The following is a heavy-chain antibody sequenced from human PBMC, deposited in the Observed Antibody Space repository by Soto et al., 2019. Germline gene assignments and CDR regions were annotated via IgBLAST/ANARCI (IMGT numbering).Heavy chain of an antibody. V-gene: IGHV1-2*02. CDR2: IDPNTGVT. CDR1: GYILTDNY. D-gene: IGHD3-16*01. Sequence: QVQLVQSGAEVRKPGASMKVSCKASGYILTDNYIHWVRQAPGQGLEWLASIDPNTGVTHSAQNFQGRVTLTRDPSISTVFMELGSLESDDTAVYYCGRWRGGGMGIWGQGATVTVSS. J-gene: IGHJ6*02. CDR3: GRWRGGGMGI.